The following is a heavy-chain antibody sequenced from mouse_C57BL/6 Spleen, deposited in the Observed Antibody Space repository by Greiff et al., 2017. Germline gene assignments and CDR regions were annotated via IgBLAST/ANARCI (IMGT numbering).Heavy chain of an antibody. CDR1: GYTFTSYW. Sequence: QVQLKQPGAELVKPGASVKLSCKASGYTFTSYWMDWVKQRPGQGLEWIGNIYPSDSDTHYNQKFKDKATLTVDKSSSTAYMQLSSLTSEDSAVYYCARLYCYGGSSYYYAMDYWGQGTSVTVSS. J-gene: IGHJ4*01. CDR3: ARLYCYGGSSYYYAMDY. D-gene: IGHD1-1*01. V-gene: IGHV1-61*01. CDR2: IYPSDSDT.